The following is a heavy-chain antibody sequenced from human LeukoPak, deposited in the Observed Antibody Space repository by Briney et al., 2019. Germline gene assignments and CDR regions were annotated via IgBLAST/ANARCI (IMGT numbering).Heavy chain of an antibody. J-gene: IGHJ4*02. D-gene: IGHD1-26*01. CDR2: IYNSAST. V-gene: IGHV4-59*01. Sequence: PSETLSLTCTVSGXSISSYYWSWIRQPPGKGLEWIGFIYNSASTNYNPSLKSRVTISVDTSKNQFSLKLSSVTAADTAVYYCARGGSYTTLGDYWGQGTLVTVSS. CDR3: ARGGSYTTLGDY. CDR1: GXSISSYY.